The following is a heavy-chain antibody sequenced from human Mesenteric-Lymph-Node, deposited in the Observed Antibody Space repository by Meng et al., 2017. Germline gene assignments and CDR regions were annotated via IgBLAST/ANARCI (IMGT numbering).Heavy chain of an antibody. V-gene: IGHV4-31*03. CDR2: INHSGST. D-gene: IGHD3-22*01. J-gene: IGHJ4*02. Sequence: QGRLQGSGPGLVKPSQTLSLTCTVSGGSISSGGYYWSWIRQSPGKGLEWIGEINHSGSTNYNPSLKSRVTISVDTSKNQFSLKLSSVTAADTAVYYCARSRYYDSRLVDYWGQGTLVTVSS. CDR3: ARSRYYDSRLVDY. CDR1: GGSISSGGYY.